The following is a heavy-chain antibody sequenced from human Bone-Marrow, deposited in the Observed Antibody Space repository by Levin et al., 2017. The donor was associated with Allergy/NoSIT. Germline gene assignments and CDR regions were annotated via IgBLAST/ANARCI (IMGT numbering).Heavy chain of an antibody. Sequence: PGGSLRLSCAASGFTFSSYWMHWVRQAPGKGLVWVSRINSDGSSTSYADSVKGRFTISRDNAKNTLYLQMNSLRAEDTAVYYCARDNLYGSGSWGFDYWGQGTLVTVSS. CDR3: ARDNLYGSGSWGFDY. J-gene: IGHJ4*02. CDR1: GFTFSSYW. CDR2: INSDGSST. V-gene: IGHV3-74*01. D-gene: IGHD3-10*01.